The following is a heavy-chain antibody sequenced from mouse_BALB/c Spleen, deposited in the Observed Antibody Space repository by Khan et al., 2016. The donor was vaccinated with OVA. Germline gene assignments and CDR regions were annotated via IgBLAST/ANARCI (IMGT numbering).Heavy chain of an antibody. CDR3: ARLGDI. D-gene: IGHD3-1*01. Sequence: QVQLKQSGPGLVAPSQSLSISCTASGFSLTSYGVHWVRQPPGKGLEWLGAIWAGGSTNDNPALMSRLSISKDNTKNQVFLQINSLQTEDTAMYYYARLGDIWGQGTTLTVSS. CDR1: GFSLTSYG. V-gene: IGHV2-9*02. J-gene: IGHJ2*01. CDR2: IWAGGST.